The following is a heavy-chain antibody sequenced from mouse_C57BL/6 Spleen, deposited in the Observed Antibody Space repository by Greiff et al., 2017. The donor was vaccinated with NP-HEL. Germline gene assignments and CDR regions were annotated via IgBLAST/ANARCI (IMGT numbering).Heavy chain of an antibody. Sequence: QVQLPQSGAELVKPGASVKVSCKASGYTFTSYWMHWVKQRPGQGLEWIGRIHPSDSDTNYNQKFKGKATLTVDKSSSTAYMQLRSLTSEDSAFYYCAIVRTGTGYYAMDYWGQGTSVTVSS. CDR1: GYTFTSYW. CDR3: AIVRTGTGYYAMDY. J-gene: IGHJ4*01. V-gene: IGHV1-74*01. D-gene: IGHD4-1*01. CDR2: IHPSDSDT.